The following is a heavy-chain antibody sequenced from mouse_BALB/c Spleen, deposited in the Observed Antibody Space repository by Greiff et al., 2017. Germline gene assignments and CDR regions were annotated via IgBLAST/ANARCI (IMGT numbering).Heavy chain of an antibody. D-gene: IGHD1-1*01. CDR1: GYSITSDYA. Sequence: VQLQQSGPGLVKPSQSLSLTCTVTGYSITSDYAWNWIRQFPGNKLEWMGYISYSGSTSYNPSLKSRISITRDTSKNQFFLQLNSVTTEDTATYYCARGDYGSSYNYYAMDYWGQGTSVTVSS. V-gene: IGHV3-2*02. CDR3: ARGDYGSSYNYYAMDY. CDR2: ISYSGST. J-gene: IGHJ4*01.